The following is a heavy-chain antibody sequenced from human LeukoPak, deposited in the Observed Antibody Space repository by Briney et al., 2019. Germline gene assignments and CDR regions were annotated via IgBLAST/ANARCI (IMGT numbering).Heavy chain of an antibody. J-gene: IGHJ4*02. CDR1: GFTFSSYA. D-gene: IGHD3-16*02. Sequence: GGSLRLSCAASGFTFSSYAMHWVRQAPGKGLEWVAVISYDGSNKYYADSVKGRFTISRDNSKNTLYLQMNSLRAEDTAVYYCARARGYDYVWGSYRFSLGYFDYWGQGTLVTVSS. CDR2: ISYDGSNK. CDR3: ARARGYDYVWGSYRFSLGYFDY. V-gene: IGHV3-30-3*01.